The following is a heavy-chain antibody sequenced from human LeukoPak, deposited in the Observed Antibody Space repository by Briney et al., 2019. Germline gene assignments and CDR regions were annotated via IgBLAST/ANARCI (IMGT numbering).Heavy chain of an antibody. J-gene: IGHJ4*02. D-gene: IGHD6-13*01. CDR2: INPGDSDT. CDR1: GYRFTKYW. V-gene: IGHV5-51*01. Sequence: PGEPLKISCKGSGYRFTKYWIGWVRQMPGKGLEWMGIINPGDSDTRYSPSFQGQVTISADKSISTAYLQWSSLKASDTAMYYCARLAGSSWSDFDYWGQGTLVTVSS. CDR3: ARLAGSSWSDFDY.